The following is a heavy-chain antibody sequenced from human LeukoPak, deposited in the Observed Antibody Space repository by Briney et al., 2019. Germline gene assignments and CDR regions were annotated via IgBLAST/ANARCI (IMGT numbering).Heavy chain of an antibody. Sequence: GGSLRLSCEASGFTFSSYGMHWVRQAPGKGLEWVGRIKSKTDGGTTDYAAPVKDRFTISRDDSKSTLYLQMNSLQTEDTGVYYCTTELVWFGVLAHWGQGTLATVSS. D-gene: IGHD3-10*01. CDR1: GFTFSSYG. V-gene: IGHV3-15*01. CDR2: IKSKTDGGTT. CDR3: TTELVWFGVLAH. J-gene: IGHJ4*02.